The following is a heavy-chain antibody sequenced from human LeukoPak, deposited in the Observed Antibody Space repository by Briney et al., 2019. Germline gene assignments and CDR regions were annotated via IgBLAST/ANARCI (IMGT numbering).Heavy chain of an antibody. V-gene: IGHV3-30*02. J-gene: IGHJ4*02. Sequence: GGSLRLSCAASGFTFSDYGMHWVRQAPGKGLEWVAFIRFDGSNKYYVDSVKGRFTISRDNSKNTLYLQMNSLRAEDTAVYYCAKDKRRWLQLVGYWGQGTLVTVSS. CDR1: GFTFSDYG. CDR3: AKDKRRWLQLVGY. CDR2: IRFDGSNK. D-gene: IGHD5-24*01.